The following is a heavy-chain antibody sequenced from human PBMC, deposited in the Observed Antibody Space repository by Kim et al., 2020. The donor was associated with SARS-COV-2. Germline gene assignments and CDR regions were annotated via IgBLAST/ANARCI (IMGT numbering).Heavy chain of an antibody. CDR3: AREALAATGTAFDI. D-gene: IGHD6-13*01. CDR2: IYTSGST. Sequence: SETLSLTCTVSGGSISSHNYYWSWIRQPAGKGLEWIGRIYTSGSTNYNPSLKSRVTISVDTSNNQFSLKLNSVTAADTAVYYCAREALAATGTAFDIWGQGTMVTVSS. CDR1: GGSISSHNYY. J-gene: IGHJ3*02. V-gene: IGHV4-61*02.